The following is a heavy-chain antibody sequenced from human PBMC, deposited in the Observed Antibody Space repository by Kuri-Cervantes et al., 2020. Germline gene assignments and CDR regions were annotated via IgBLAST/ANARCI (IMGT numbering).Heavy chain of an antibody. J-gene: IGHJ4*02. CDR3: ARVAFSMVRGVFDY. CDR2: IKQDGSEK. D-gene: IGHD3-10*01. Sequence: GGSLRLSCAASGFTFSSYWMSWVRQAPGKGLEWVANIKQDGSEKYYMDSVKGRFTISRDNAKNSLYLQMNSLRAEDTAVYYCARVAFSMVRGVFDYWGQGTLVTVSS. V-gene: IGHV3-7*01. CDR1: GFTFSSYW.